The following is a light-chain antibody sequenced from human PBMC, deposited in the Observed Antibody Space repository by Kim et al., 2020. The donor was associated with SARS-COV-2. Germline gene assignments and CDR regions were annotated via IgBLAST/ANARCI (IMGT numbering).Light chain of an antibody. CDR3: QQYADSPPT. Sequence: PGETATLSCGARQSISSIHLAWYQQKPGQAPRLILYGVSTRAIGIPDRFSGSGSETDFTLTISRLEPEDFAVYYCQQYADSPPTFGQGTKVDIK. CDR1: QSISSIH. J-gene: IGKJ1*01. V-gene: IGKV3-20*01. CDR2: GVS.